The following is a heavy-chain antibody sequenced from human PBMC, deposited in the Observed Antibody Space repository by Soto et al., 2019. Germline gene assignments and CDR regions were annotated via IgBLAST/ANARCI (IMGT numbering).Heavy chain of an antibody. CDR3: ARDRITIFGVVIMGYYYGMDV. V-gene: IGHV4-4*02. D-gene: IGHD3-3*01. CDR1: GGSISSSNW. CDR2: IYHSGST. Sequence: SETLSLTCAVSGGSISSSNWWSWVRQPPGKGLEWIGEIYHSGSTNYNPSLKSRVTISVDKSKNQFSLKLSSVTAADTAVYYCARDRITIFGVVIMGYYYGMDVWGQGTTVTVSS. J-gene: IGHJ6*02.